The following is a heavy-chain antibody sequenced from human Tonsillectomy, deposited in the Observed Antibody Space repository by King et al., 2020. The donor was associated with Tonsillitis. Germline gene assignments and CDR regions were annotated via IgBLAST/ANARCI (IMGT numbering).Heavy chain of an antibody. Sequence: QLVQSGAEVKKPGASVKVSCKASGYTFTNYLINWVRQAPGQGLEWMGWISTYNGNTNYAQKIQGRVTMTTDTSTSTAYMELRSLRSDDTAVYFCARDLGYCSGGDCYSKGLNPWGQGTLVTVSS. V-gene: IGHV1-18*01. J-gene: IGHJ5*02. CDR3: ARDLGYCSGGDCYSKGLNP. CDR1: GYTFTNYL. CDR2: ISTYNGNT. D-gene: IGHD2-21*02.